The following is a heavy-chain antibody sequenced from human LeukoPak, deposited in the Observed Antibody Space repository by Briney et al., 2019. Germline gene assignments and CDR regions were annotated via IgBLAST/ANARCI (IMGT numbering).Heavy chain of an antibody. D-gene: IGHD5-24*01. CDR3: ARVGKMATGLHDAFDI. J-gene: IGHJ3*02. V-gene: IGHV1-46*01. CDR2: INPSGGST. Sequence: ASVKVSCKASGYTFTSYYMHWVRQAPGQGLEWMGIINPSGGSTSYAQKFQGRVTMTRDMSTSTDYMELSSLRSEDTAVYYCARVGKMATGLHDAFDIWGQGTMVTVSS. CDR1: GYTFTSYY.